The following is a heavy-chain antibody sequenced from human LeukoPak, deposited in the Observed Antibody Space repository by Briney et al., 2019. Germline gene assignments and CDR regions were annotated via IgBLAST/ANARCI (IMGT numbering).Heavy chain of an antibody. J-gene: IGHJ4*02. Sequence: SETLSLTCTVSGGSISSYYWSWIRQPPGKGLEWIGYIYYSGSTNYNPSLKSRVTISVDTSNNQFSLKLSSVTAADTAVYYCASHKRAEAVALLDYWGQRTLVTVSS. V-gene: IGHV4-59*08. CDR3: ASHKRAEAVALLDY. CDR1: GGSISSYY. D-gene: IGHD6-19*01. CDR2: IYYSGST.